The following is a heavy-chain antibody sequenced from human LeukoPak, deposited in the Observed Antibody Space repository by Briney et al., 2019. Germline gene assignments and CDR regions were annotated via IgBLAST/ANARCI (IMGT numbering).Heavy chain of an antibody. D-gene: IGHD3-3*01. CDR3: ARDGVRFLEWHVDY. J-gene: IGHJ4*02. Sequence: GGSLRVSCTASGFTFTSYAMHWVRQAPGKGLEWLGVISYVGSNKYYADSVKGRFTISRDNSKNTLYLQMNSLRAEDTAVYYCARDGVRFLEWHVDYWGQGTLVTVSS. V-gene: IGHV3-30-3*01. CDR1: GFTFTSYA. CDR2: ISYVGSNK.